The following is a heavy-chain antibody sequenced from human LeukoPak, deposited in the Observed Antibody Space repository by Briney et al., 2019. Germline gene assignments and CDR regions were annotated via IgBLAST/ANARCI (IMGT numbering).Heavy chain of an antibody. D-gene: IGHD6-19*01. V-gene: IGHV4-59*08. CDR2: VFYSGST. Sequence: SETLSLTCTVSGGSINNYYWSWIRQPPGKGLEWIGYVFYSGSTNYNPSLKCRVTISVDTSKNQFSLKLISVTAADTAMYYCARSPGGQWLVPFDYWGQGTLVSVSS. CDR1: GGSINNYY. J-gene: IGHJ4*02. CDR3: ARSPGGQWLVPFDY.